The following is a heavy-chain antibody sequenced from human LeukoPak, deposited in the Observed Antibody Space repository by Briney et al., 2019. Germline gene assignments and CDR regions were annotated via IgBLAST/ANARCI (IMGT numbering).Heavy chain of an antibody. CDR3: ATGLTLYCSGGSCYSRDY. V-gene: IGHV1-24*01. CDR2: FDPEDGET. Sequence: ASVKVSCKASGYTFTGYYMHWVRQAPGKGLEWMGGFDPEDGETIYAQKFQGRVTMTEDTSTDTAYMELSSLRSEDTAVYYCATGLTLYCSGGSCYSRDYWGQGTLVTVSS. J-gene: IGHJ4*02. CDR1: GYTFTGYY. D-gene: IGHD2-15*01.